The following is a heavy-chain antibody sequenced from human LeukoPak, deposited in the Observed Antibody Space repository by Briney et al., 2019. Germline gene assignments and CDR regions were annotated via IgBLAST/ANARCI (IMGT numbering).Heavy chain of an antibody. J-gene: IGHJ4*02. V-gene: IGHV3-7*01. CDR1: GFSFSRSD. D-gene: IGHD5-12*01. CDR2: IKQDGVDK. CDR3: ARDPSRYDLDY. Sequence: GGSLRLSCAASGFSFSRSDMNWVRQAPGKGLEWVATIKQDGVDKYYVDSVKGRFTISRDTAKNSLFLQMNSLRAEDTAVYYCARDPSRYDLDYWGQGTLVTVSS.